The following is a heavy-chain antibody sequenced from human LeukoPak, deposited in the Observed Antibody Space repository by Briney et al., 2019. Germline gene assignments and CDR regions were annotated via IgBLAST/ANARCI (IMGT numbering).Heavy chain of an antibody. D-gene: IGHD1-26*01. J-gene: IGHJ3*02. CDR3: AKDLGWELLLWDAFDI. V-gene: IGHV3-30*18. CDR1: GFTFSSYW. Sequence: GGSLRLSCAASGFTFSSYWMSWVRQAPGKGLEWVAVISYDGSNQYYTDSVKGRFTISRDNSKNTLYLQMNSLRAEDTAVYYCAKDLGWELLLWDAFDIWGQGTMVTVSS. CDR2: ISYDGSNQ.